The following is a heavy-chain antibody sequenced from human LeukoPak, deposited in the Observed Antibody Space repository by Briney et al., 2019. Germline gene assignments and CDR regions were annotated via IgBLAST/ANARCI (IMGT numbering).Heavy chain of an antibody. J-gene: IGHJ6*03. D-gene: IGHD6-6*01. V-gene: IGHV4-61*02. CDR1: GGSISSGSYY. CDR3: ARDWGEYSSSSGNYYYYYMDV. Sequence: SETLSLTCTVSGGSISSGSYYWSWIRQPAGKGLEWIGRIYTSGSTNYNPSLKSRVTISVDTSKNQFSLKLSSVAAADTAVYYCARDWGEYSSSSGNYYYYYMDVWGKGTTVTVSS. CDR2: IYTSGST.